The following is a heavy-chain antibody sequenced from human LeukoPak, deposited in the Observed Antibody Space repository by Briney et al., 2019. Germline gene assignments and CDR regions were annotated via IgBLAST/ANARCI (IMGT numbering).Heavy chain of an antibody. CDR1: GFTFSSYW. CDR3: AKDQWFGVTPNYMDV. D-gene: IGHD3-10*01. CDR2: INSDGSST. V-gene: IGHV3-74*01. J-gene: IGHJ6*03. Sequence: GGSLRLSCAASGFTFSSYWMHWVRQAPGKGLVWVSRINSDGSSTSYADSVKGRFTISRDNSKNTLYLQMNSLRAEDTAVYYCAKDQWFGVTPNYMDVWGKGTTVTISS.